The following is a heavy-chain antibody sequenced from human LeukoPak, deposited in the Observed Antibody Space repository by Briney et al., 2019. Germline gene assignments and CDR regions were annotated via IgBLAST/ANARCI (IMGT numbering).Heavy chain of an antibody. D-gene: IGHD2-15*01. CDR1: GGTFSSYA. CDR3: ARDYHKYCSGGSCHAN. V-gene: IGHV1-69*13. Sequence: SVKVSCKASGGTFSSYAISWVRQAPGQGLEWMGGIIPIFGTANYAQKFQGRVTITADESTSTAYMELSSLRSEGTAVYYCARDYHKYCSGGSCHANWGQGTLVTVSS. CDR2: IIPIFGTA. J-gene: IGHJ4*02.